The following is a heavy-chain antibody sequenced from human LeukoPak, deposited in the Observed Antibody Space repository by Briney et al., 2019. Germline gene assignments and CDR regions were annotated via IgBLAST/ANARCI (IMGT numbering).Heavy chain of an antibody. J-gene: IGHJ4*02. Sequence: PSETLSLTCAVYGGSFSGYYWSWIRQPPGKGLEWIGEINHSGSTNYNPSLKSRVTISVDTSKNQFSLKLSSVTAADTAVYYCARKGEYQLLPYYFDYWGQGTLVTVSS. CDR1: GGSFSGYY. CDR3: ARKGEYQLLPYYFDY. V-gene: IGHV4-34*01. D-gene: IGHD2-2*01. CDR2: INHSGST.